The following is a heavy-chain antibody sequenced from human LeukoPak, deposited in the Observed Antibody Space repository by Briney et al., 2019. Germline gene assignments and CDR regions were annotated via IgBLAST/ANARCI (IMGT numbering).Heavy chain of an antibody. D-gene: IGHD2-2*01. Sequence: APVKVSCKASGYTFTGYYMHWVRQAPGQGLEWRGWINPNSGGTNYAQKFQGRVTMTRDTSISTAYMELSRLRSDDTAVYYCARGYCSSTSCHGANWFDPWGQGTLVTVSS. J-gene: IGHJ5*02. CDR2: INPNSGGT. CDR1: GYTFTGYY. V-gene: IGHV1-2*02. CDR3: ARGYCSSTSCHGANWFDP.